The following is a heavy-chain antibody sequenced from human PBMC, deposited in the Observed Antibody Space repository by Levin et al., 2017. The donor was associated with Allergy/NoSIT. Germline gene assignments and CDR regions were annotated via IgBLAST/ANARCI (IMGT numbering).Heavy chain of an antibody. J-gene: IGHJ4*02. V-gene: IGHV3-23*01. CDR2: VSGSGGRT. CDR1: GFTFSSFA. D-gene: IGHD3-10*01. CDR3: AKDPTPSRSYYNAFES. Sequence: GGSLRLSCAASGFTFSSFAMSWVRQAPGKGLEWVSTVSGSGGRTYYADSVKGQFTISRDNSKNTVYLQMNSLRAEDTAVYYCAKDPTPSRSYYNAFESWGQGTLVTVSS.